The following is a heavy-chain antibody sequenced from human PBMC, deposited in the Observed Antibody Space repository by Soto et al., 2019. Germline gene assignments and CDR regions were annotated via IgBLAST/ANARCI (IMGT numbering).Heavy chain of an antibody. J-gene: IGHJ3*02. Sequence: SETLSLTCAVYGGYFSGYYWSWIRQPPGKGLEWIGEINHSGSTNYNPSLKSRVTISVDTSKNQFSLKLSSVTAADTAVYYCARAREILGAFDIWGQGTMVTVSS. CDR3: ARAREILGAFDI. V-gene: IGHV4-34*01. D-gene: IGHD3-10*01. CDR2: INHSGST. CDR1: GGYFSGYY.